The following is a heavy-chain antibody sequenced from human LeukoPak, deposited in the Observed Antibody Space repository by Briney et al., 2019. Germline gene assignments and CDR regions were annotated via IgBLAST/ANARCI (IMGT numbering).Heavy chain of an antibody. CDR2: INGDGSTT. D-gene: IGHD3-3*01. CDR1: GFSFRSCW. CDR3: ASLVGGYYPPVEAFDV. V-gene: IGHV3-74*01. Sequence: PGGSLRLSCAASGFSFRSCWMHWVRQAPGKELVWVSRINGDGSTTNYADSVRGRFTISRDTAKNTLYLQMNSLRADDSAVYFCASLVGGYYPPVEAFDVWGQGTMVTVSS. J-gene: IGHJ3*01.